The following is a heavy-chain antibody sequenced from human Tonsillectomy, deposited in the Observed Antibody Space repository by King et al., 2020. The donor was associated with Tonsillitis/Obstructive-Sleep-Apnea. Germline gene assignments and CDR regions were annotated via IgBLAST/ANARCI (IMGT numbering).Heavy chain of an antibody. CDR3: ARDSSECSSASCFPFWFDP. CDR1: GDSVSSDNYY. D-gene: IGHD2-2*01. CDR2: IDHSGST. V-gene: IGHV4-61*01. J-gene: IGHJ5*02. Sequence: QLQESGPGLVKPSETLSLICTVSGDSVSSDNYYWSWVRQPPGKGLEWIGYIDHSGSTNYNPSLKSRVSISVDTSKNQFSLKLSSVTAADTAVYYCARDSSECSSASCFPFWFDPWGQGTLVTVSS.